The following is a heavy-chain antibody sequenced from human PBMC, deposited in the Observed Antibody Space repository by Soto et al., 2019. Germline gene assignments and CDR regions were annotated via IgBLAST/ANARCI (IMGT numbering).Heavy chain of an antibody. CDR2: IDPSDSYT. Sequence: GESLKISCKGSGYSFTSYWISWVRQMPGKGLEWMGRIDPSDSYTNYSPSFQGHGTISADKSISTAYLQWSSLKASDTAMYYCATSLNHGEWLWSNYYYGMDVWGQGTTVTVSS. V-gene: IGHV5-10-1*01. CDR3: ATSLNHGEWLWSNYYYGMDV. J-gene: IGHJ6*02. CDR1: GYSFTSYW. D-gene: IGHD2-21*01.